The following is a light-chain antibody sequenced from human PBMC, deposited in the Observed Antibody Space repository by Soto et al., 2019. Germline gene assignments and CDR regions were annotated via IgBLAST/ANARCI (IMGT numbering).Light chain of an antibody. CDR2: DAS. CDR1: QSISSW. Sequence: DIQMTQSPSTLSASVGDRVTITCRASQSISSWLAWYQQRPGKAPKLLIYDASSLQSGVPSRFSGSGSGTEFTLTISSPQPEDVATYYCQNFDSAPQTFGQGTKVDIK. V-gene: IGKV1-5*01. J-gene: IGKJ1*01. CDR3: QNFDSAPQT.